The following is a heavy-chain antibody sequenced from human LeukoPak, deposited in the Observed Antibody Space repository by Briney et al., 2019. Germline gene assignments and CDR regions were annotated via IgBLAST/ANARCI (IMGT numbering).Heavy chain of an antibody. CDR1: AYTFTSYS. J-gene: IGHJ2*01. Sequence: ASVKVSCKASAYTFTSYSMNWVRQAPGQGLEYMRWINANTGNPTYAQGFTGRFVFSLDTSVSTAYLQISSLKAEDTAVYYCARDFPARDWFFDLWGRGTLVTVSS. V-gene: IGHV7-4-1*02. CDR2: INANTGNP. CDR3: ARDFPARDWFFDL.